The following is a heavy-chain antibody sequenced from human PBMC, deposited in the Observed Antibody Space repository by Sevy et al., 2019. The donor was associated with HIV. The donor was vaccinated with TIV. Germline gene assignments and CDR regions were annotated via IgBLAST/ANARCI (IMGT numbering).Heavy chain of an antibody. D-gene: IGHD6-19*01. CDR1: AGSISSSSYY. V-gene: IGHV4-39*01. CDR3: ARRQVHAVAGTGNWFDP. CDR2: IYYSGST. Sequence: SETLSLTCTVSAGSISSSSYYWGWIRQPPGKGLEWIGSIYYSGSTYYNPSLKSRVTISVDTSKNQFSLKLSSVTAADTAVYYCARRQVHAVAGTGNWFDPWGQGTLVTVSS. J-gene: IGHJ5*02.